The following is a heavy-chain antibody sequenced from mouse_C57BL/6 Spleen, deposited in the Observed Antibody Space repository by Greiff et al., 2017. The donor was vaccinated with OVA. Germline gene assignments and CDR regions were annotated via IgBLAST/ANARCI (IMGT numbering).Heavy chain of an antibody. CDR3: ARLEILTGYFDV. J-gene: IGHJ1*03. Sequence: VQLQQPGAELVMPGASVKLSCKASGYTFTSYWMHWVKQRPGQGLEWIGEIDPSDSYTNYNQKFKGKSTLTVDKSSSTAYMQLSSLTSEDSAVYYCARLEILTGYFDVWGTGTTVTVSS. V-gene: IGHV1-69*01. D-gene: IGHD1-1*01. CDR1: GYTFTSYW. CDR2: IDPSDSYT.